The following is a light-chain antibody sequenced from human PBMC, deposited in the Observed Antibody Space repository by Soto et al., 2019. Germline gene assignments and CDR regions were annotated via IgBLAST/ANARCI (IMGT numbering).Light chain of an antibody. J-gene: IGLJ2*01. Sequence: QSVLTQPPSVSGAPGQRVTISCTGSSSNIGAGYDVHWYQQLPGTAPKLLIYGNSNRPSGVPDRFSGSKSGTSASLAITGLQAEDEADYYCQSYDSSLRGSVVFGGGIKLTVL. CDR1: SSNIGAGYD. CDR3: QSYDSSLRGSVV. CDR2: GNS. V-gene: IGLV1-40*01.